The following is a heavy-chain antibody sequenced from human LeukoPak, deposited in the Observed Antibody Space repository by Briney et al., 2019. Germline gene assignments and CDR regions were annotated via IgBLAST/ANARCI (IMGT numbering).Heavy chain of an antibody. D-gene: IGHD2-15*01. CDR3: ARVCLGYCSGGSCLDAFDI. CDR2: VYSSGST. J-gene: IGHJ3*02. CDR1: GGSINNHY. V-gene: IGHV4-4*08. Sequence: PSETLSLTCTVSGGSINNHYWSWIRQSPGTGLEWIGYVYSSGSTKYNPSLESRVTVSVDTSKNQFSLKLSSVTAADTAVYYCARVCLGYCSGGSCLDAFDIWGQGTMVTVSS.